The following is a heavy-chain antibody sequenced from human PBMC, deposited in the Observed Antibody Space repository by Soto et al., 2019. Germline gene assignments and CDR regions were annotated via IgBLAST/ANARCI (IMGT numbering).Heavy chain of an antibody. V-gene: IGHV4-61*08. CDR3: SRGGHYYHSTI. Sequence: PSETLSLTCTVSGDSVSGGGYYWTWIRQPPGKGLEWIGYISFTGDTTYNPSLRSRVTIAMHTSKNQFSLKLTSATAADTALYYCSRGGHYYHSTIWGPGTLVTVSS. J-gene: IGHJ4*02. CDR2: ISFTGDT. CDR1: GDSVSGGGYY. D-gene: IGHD3-22*01.